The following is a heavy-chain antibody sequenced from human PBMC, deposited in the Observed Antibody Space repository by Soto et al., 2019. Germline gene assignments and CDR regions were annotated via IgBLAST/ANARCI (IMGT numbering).Heavy chain of an antibody. D-gene: IGHD6-6*01. CDR2: IYYSGST. J-gene: IGHJ6*02. V-gene: IGHV4-31*03. Sequence: ASETLSLTCTVSGGSISSGGYYWSWIRQHPGKGLEWIGYIYYSGSTYYNPSLKSRVTISVDTSKNQFSLKLSSVTAADTAVYYCARGPQSHRGYSSSSRLYYYGMDVWGQGTTVTVSS. CDR1: GGSISSGGYY. CDR3: ARGPQSHRGYSSSSRLYYYGMDV.